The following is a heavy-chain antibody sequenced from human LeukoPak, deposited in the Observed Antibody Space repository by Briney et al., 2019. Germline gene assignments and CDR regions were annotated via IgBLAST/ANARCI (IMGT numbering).Heavy chain of an antibody. Sequence: SETLSLTCTVSGGSISSGSYYWSWIRQPAGKGLEWIGRIYTSGSTNYNPSLKSRVTISVDTSKNQFSLKLSSVTAADTAVYYCARGTIGYCSSTSCLRGYYYYGMDVWGQGTTVTVSS. CDR1: GGSISSGSYY. CDR3: ARGTIGYCSSTSCLRGYYYYGMDV. V-gene: IGHV4-61*02. J-gene: IGHJ6*02. CDR2: IYTSGST. D-gene: IGHD2-2*01.